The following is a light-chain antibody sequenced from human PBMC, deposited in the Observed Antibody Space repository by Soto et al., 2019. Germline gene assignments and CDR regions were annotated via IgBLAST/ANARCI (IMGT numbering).Light chain of an antibody. V-gene: IGLV2-14*01. Sequence: QSALTQPASVSGSPGQSITISCTGTSSDVGGYNYVSWYQQHPGKAPKLMIYEVSNRPSGVSNRFSGSKSGNTASLTISGLQAEDEADYYCSSYTSSSIDYDCGTGTKLTVL. CDR3: SSYTSSSIDYD. CDR1: SSDVGGYNY. CDR2: EVS. J-gene: IGLJ1*01.